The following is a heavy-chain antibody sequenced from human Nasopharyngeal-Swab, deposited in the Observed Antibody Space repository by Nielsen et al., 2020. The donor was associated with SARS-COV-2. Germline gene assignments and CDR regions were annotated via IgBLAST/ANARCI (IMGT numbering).Heavy chain of an antibody. CDR1: GFTFSSYG. D-gene: IGHD2-2*01. J-gene: IGHJ4*02. CDR2: IWYDGSNK. Sequence: GESLKVSCAASGFTFSSYGMHWVRQAPGKGLEWVAVIWYDGSNKYYAGSVKGRFTISRNNSKNTLYLQMNSLRAEDTAVYYCARGVPAAAFDYWGQGTLVTVSS. CDR3: ARGVPAAAFDY. V-gene: IGHV3-33*01.